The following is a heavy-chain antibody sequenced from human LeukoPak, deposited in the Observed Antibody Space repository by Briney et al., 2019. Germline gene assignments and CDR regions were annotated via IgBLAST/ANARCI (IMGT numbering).Heavy chain of an antibody. Sequence: SESLSLTCTVSAGSINNYYWSWIRQPPGKGLEWIGYIYYSGSTNYNPSLKSRVTISVDTSKKQVSLNLSSVTAADTAVYYCARVAARYVGMDVWGQGTTVTVSS. CDR2: IYYSGST. J-gene: IGHJ6*02. D-gene: IGHD6-6*01. CDR3: ARVAARYVGMDV. V-gene: IGHV4-59*01. CDR1: AGSINNYY.